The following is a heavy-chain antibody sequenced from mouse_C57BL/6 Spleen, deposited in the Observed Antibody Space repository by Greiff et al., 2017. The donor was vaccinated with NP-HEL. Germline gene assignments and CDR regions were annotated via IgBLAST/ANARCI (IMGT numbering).Heavy chain of an antibody. Sequence: EVQGVESGGGLVKPGGSLKLSCAASGFTFSSYAMSWVRQTPEKRLEWVATISDGGSYTYYPDNVKGRFTISRDNAKNNLYLQMSHLKSEDTAMYYCARDRPTIVTRAVLPYAMDYWGQGTSVTVSS. CDR1: GFTFSSYA. V-gene: IGHV5-4*01. D-gene: IGHD2-5*01. CDR2: ISDGGSYT. J-gene: IGHJ4*01. CDR3: ARDRPTIVTRAVLPYAMDY.